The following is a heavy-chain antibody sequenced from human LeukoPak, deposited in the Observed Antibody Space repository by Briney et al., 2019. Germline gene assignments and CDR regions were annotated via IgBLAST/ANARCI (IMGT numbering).Heavy chain of an antibody. D-gene: IGHD3-10*01. CDR1: GFTLRNYN. V-gene: IGHV3-21*01. J-gene: IGHJ4*02. CDR3: AREEEWYASGTYYKGFDS. CDR2: ISTRSTYI. Sequence: KSGGSLRLSCAASGFTLRNYNMNWVRQAPGKGLEWVSCISTRSTYIYYADSVKGRFTISRDNAKNSLYLQMNSLRADDTAVYYCAREEEWYASGTYYKGFDSWGQGTLVTVSS.